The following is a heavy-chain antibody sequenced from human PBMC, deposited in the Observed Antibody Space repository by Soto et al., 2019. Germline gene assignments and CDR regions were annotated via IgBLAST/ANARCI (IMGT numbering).Heavy chain of an antibody. CDR3: AKDKVIVVVPAAISLNWFDP. CDR1: GFTFSSYA. J-gene: IGHJ5*02. CDR2: ISGSGGST. D-gene: IGHD2-2*01. V-gene: IGHV3-23*01. Sequence: GGSLRLSCAASGFTFSSYAMGWVRQAPGKGLEWVSAISGSGGSTYYADSVKGRFTISRDNSKNTLYLQMNSLRAEDTAVYYCAKDKVIVVVPAAISLNWFDPWGQGTLVTVSS.